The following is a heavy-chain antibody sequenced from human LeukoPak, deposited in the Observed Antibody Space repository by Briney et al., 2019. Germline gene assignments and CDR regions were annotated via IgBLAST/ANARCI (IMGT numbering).Heavy chain of an antibody. D-gene: IGHD2-2*02. CDR1: RFTFTDNG. Sequence: GGSLRLSCAASRFTFTDNGSHWVRQAPGKGLEWVADIWSDGSKKYYADSVKGRFTISKDNSKNTLYLQMNSLRAEDTAVYYCARDLSYTSVDYGGQGTLVTVSS. J-gene: IGHJ4*02. CDR2: IWSDGSKK. CDR3: ARDLSYTSVDY. V-gene: IGHV3-33*01.